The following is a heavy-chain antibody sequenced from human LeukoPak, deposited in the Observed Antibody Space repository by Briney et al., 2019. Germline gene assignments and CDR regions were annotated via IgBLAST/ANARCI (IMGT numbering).Heavy chain of an antibody. J-gene: IGHJ4*02. D-gene: IGHD1-26*01. V-gene: IGHV5-51*01. CDR1: GYSFTNYW. CDR3: ARRRDLYSGIYYPFDY. CDR2: IYPGDSDA. Sequence: GKSLKISCKGSGYSFTNYWIGWVRQMPGKGLKWMGIIYPGDSDATYSPSFQGQVTTSADKSISTAYLQWSSLKASDTAMYYCARRRDLYSGIYYPFDYWGQGTLVTVSS.